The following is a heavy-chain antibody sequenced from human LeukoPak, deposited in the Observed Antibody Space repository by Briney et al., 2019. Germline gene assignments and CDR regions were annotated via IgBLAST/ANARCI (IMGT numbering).Heavy chain of an antibody. CDR2: IKQDGSEK. CDR3: ARIYSIGWSRPGGVDY. V-gene: IGHV3-7*03. CDR1: GVTFSSYW. J-gene: IGHJ4*02. D-gene: IGHD6-19*01. Sequence: PGGSLRLSCAASGVTFSSYWMSWVRQAPGKGLEWVANIKQDGSEKYYVDSVKGRFTISRDNAKNSLYLQMNSLRAEDTAVYYCARIYSIGWSRPGGVDYWGQGTLVTVSS.